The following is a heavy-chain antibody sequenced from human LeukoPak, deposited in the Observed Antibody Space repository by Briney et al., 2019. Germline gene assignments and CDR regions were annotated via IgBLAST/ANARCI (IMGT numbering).Heavy chain of an antibody. D-gene: IGHD6-19*01. Sequence: PSETLSLTCTVSGGSISSYYWSWIRRPPGKGLEWIGYIYYSGSTNYNPSLRSRVTISVDTSKNQFSLKLSSVTAADTAVYYCARDWSGIAVAGTVGRYFDLWGRGTLVTVSS. CDR2: IYYSGST. CDR3: ARDWSGIAVAGTVGRYFDL. CDR1: GGSISSYY. V-gene: IGHV4-59*01. J-gene: IGHJ2*01.